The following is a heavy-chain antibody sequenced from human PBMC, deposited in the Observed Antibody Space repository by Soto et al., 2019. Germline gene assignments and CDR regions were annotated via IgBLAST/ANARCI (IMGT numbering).Heavy chain of an antibody. J-gene: IGHJ6*03. Sequence: TLSLTCAISGDSVSRISAAWNWIRQSHSRGLEWLGRTYYRSKWYFDYAPSVKSRITINPDTSKNQVSLQLNSVTPDDTAVYYCARGYTPSSYYYYFCMDVWDKGTTVTVSS. D-gene: IGHD2-2*02. CDR1: GDSVSRISAA. CDR3: ARGYTPSSYYYYFCMDV. V-gene: IGHV6-1*01. CDR2: TYYRSKWYF.